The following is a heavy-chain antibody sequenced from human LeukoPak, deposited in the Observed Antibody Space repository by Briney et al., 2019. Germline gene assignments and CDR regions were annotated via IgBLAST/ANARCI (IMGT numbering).Heavy chain of an antibody. CDR1: GGSISSSDYY. V-gene: IGHV4-39*01. D-gene: IGHD3-10*01. J-gene: IGHJ5*02. CDR2: IFYSGST. Sequence: SETLSLTCTVSGGSISSSDYYWGWILQPPGKGLEWIGNIFYSGSTYYNPSLKSRLTISVDTSKNQFSLKLTSVTAADTAVYYCARTFSGSYYTNWFDPWGQGTLVTVSS. CDR3: ARTFSGSYYTNWFDP.